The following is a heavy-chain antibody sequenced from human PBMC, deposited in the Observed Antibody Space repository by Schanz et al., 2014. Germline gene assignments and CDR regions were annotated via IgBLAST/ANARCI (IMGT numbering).Heavy chain of an antibody. V-gene: IGHV1-18*01. CDR3: VRDAGWAFGDYHGMDV. J-gene: IGHJ6*01. Sequence: QVQLVQSGVEVKRPGASATVSCKASGYTFNNHGISWVRQAPGQGLEWMGWISVYHGHTNYAEKVHGRVTMTTDTSTSTAYMELRSLISDDTAVYYCVRDAGWAFGDYHGMDVWGRGTSVTVSS. D-gene: IGHD3-10*01. CDR1: GYTFNNHG. CDR2: ISVYHGHT.